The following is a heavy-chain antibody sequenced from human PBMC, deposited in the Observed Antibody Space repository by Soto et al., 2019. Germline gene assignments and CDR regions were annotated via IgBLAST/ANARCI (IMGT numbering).Heavy chain of an antibody. D-gene: IGHD3-3*01. CDR1: GFTFSNAW. Sequence: GGSLRLSCAASGFTFSNAWMNWVRQAPGKGLEWVGRIKSKTDGGTTDYAAPVKGRFTISRDDSKNTLYLQMNSLKTEDTAVYYCTTYYDFWSDLYYYYGMDVWGQGTTVTVSS. CDR2: IKSKTDGGTT. J-gene: IGHJ6*02. CDR3: TTYYDFWSDLYYYYGMDV. V-gene: IGHV3-15*07.